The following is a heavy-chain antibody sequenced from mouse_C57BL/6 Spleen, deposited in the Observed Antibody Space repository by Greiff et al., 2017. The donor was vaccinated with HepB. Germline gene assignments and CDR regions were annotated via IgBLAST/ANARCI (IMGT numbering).Heavy chain of an antibody. D-gene: IGHD1-1*01. CDR3: ARRLNYGSLDY. CDR1: GYTFTDYY. J-gene: IGHJ2*01. Sequence: VQLQQSGPELVKPGASVKISCKASGYTFTDYYMNWVKQSHGKSLEWIGDINPNNGGTSYNQKFKGKATLTVDKSSSTAYMELRSLTSEDSTVYYCARRLNYGSLDYWGQGTTLTVSS. CDR2: INPNNGGT. V-gene: IGHV1-26*01.